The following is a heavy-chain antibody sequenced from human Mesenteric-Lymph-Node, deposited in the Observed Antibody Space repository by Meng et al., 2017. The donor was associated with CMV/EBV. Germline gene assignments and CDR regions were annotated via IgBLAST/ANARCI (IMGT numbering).Heavy chain of an antibody. J-gene: IGHJ4*02. Sequence: GESLKISCAASGFTFINYAMSWVRQAPGTGLEWVSGISSSGRTTNYADSVRGRFTISRDNSRNTLYLQMNSLRDEDTAIYYCAYRNFFHSDYYYQYYFDFWGQGTMVTVSS. D-gene: IGHD3-22*01. V-gene: IGHV3-23*01. CDR1: GFTFINYA. CDR2: ISSSGRTT. CDR3: AYRNFFHSDYYYQYYFDF.